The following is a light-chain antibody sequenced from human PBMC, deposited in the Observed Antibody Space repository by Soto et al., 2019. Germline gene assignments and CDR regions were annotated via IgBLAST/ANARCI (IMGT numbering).Light chain of an antibody. V-gene: IGKV1-5*03. J-gene: IGKJ1*01. CDR2: KAS. CDR3: QHYNSYSEA. Sequence: DIQMPQSPSTLSGSVGDRVTITCRDSQTISSWLAWYQQKPGKAPKLLIYKASTLKSGFPSRFSGSVSGTEFTLTISSLQPDDFATYYCQHYNSYSEAFGQGTKVELK. CDR1: QTISSW.